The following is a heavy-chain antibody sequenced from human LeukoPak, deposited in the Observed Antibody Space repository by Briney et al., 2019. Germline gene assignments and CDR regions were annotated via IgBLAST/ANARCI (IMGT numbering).Heavy chain of an antibody. Sequence: KTSETLSLTCTVSGGSTSSHSFYWGWIRQPPGKGLEWIGSIYYSGNTYYNPSLKSRVTISVDTSKNQFSLRLSSVTAADTAVYYCARQFGFGGSGGFDYWGQGTLVTVSS. CDR2: IYYSGNT. CDR1: GGSTSSHSFY. CDR3: ARQFGFGGSGGFDY. J-gene: IGHJ4*02. V-gene: IGHV4-39*01. D-gene: IGHD3-10*01.